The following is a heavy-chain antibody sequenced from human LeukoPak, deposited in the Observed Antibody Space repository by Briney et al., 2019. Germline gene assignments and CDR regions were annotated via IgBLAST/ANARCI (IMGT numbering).Heavy chain of an antibody. D-gene: IGHD2-21*01. CDR2: INAGNGNT. J-gene: IGHJ4*02. V-gene: IGHV1-3*01. CDR1: GYTFTSYA. CDR3: ARDQILWWCPDY. Sequence: ASVRVSCKASGYTFTSYAMHWVRQAPGQRLEWMGWINAGNGNTKYSQKFQGRVTITRDTSASTAYMELSSLRSEDTAVYYCARDQILWWCPDYWGQGTLVTVSS.